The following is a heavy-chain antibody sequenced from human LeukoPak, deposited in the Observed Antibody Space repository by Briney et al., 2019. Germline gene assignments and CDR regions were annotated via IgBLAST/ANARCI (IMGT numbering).Heavy chain of an antibody. CDR1: GYIFTSYY. J-gene: IGHJ4*02. CDR3: ARGYGSGSFHTY. D-gene: IGHD3-10*01. Sequence: ASVKVSCKASGYIFTSYYIHWVRQPPGQGLEWMGWINSNSGGTNYAQKFQGRVTMTRDTSISTAYMELSRLRSDDTAMYYCARGYGSGSFHTYWGQGTLVTVSS. CDR2: INSNSGGT. V-gene: IGHV1-2*02.